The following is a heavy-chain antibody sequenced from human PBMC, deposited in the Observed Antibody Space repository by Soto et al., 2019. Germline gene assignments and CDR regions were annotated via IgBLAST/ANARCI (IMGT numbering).Heavy chain of an antibody. J-gene: IGHJ4*01. V-gene: IGHV1-18*01. CDR1: GYTFSRFG. CDR3: AKRAMIVGQYYFDY. Sequence: ASVKVCCKASGYTFSRFGISWFRQAPGQGLEWMGWISAYNGDTAYAQKFQGRVTLTTDTSTNTAYMELRSLGSDDTALYFCAKRAMIVGQYYFDYWGQGTLVTVSS. D-gene: IGHD1-26*01. CDR2: ISAYNGDT.